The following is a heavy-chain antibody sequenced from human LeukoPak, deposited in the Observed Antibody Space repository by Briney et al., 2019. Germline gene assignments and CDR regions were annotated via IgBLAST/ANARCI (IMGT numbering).Heavy chain of an antibody. CDR1: GAPIDSYY. J-gene: IGHJ4*02. D-gene: IGHD1-26*01. V-gene: IGHV4-59*01. Sequence: SETLSLTCSVSGAPIDSYYWSWIRQPPGKGLEWVAYIYQDGSTNYNPSLKRRRTVSIEKCKKQFSLTLTSLIAADTAVFYCAGSGNYGHFDYWGRGTLVTVSS. CDR2: IYQDGST. CDR3: AGSGNYGHFDY.